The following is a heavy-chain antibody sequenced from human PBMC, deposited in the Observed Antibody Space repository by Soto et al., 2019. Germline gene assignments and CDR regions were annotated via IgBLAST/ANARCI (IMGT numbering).Heavy chain of an antibody. CDR1: GFTFSNYA. D-gene: IGHD6-13*01. Sequence: GGSLRLSCAASGFTFSNYAMSWVRQAPGKGLEWVSGISGSGSITYYADSVKGRFTISRDNSRNTLYLQMNSLRAEDTAVFYCAKELFDSSWDRIFDYWGQGTLVTVSS. CDR2: ISGSGSIT. V-gene: IGHV3-23*01. CDR3: AKELFDSSWDRIFDY. J-gene: IGHJ4*02.